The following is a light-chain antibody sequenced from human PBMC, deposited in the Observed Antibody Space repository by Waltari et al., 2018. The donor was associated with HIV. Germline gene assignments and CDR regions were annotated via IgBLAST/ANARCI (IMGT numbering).Light chain of an antibody. J-gene: IGLJ3*02. CDR2: EVS. CDR1: SSDVRYYS. Sequence: QSALTQPASVSGSPGQSISISCTGTSSDVRYYSVSWYQHHPGKAPKVIIYEVSNRPSGVSNRFSGSKSGNTASLTISGLLPEDEADYFCSSYISSATPEFGGGTRLTVL. CDR3: SSYISSATPE. V-gene: IGLV2-14*01.